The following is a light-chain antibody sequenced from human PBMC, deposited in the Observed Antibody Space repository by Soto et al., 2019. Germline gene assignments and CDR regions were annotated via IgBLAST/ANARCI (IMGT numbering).Light chain of an antibody. J-gene: IGKJ1*01. CDR2: GAS. V-gene: IGKV3-15*01. Sequence: VLTQSPGTPALSPGERATLSCRASRGVSSDLARYQQKPGQAPRLLIYGASVRATGVPARFSGRGSGTDFTLTISSLQSEDFAVYYWHQYFNWMFGQGTKVDIK. CDR1: RGVSSD. CDR3: HQYFNWM.